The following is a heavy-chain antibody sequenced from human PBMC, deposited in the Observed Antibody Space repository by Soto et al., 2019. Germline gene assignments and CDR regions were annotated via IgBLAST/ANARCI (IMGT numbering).Heavy chain of an antibody. CDR1: GGSISSSSYY. CDR2: IYYSGST. Sequence: PSETLSLTCTVSGGSISSSSYYWGWIRQPPGKGLEWIGSIYYSGSTYYNPSHKSRVTISVDTSKNQFSLKLSSVTAADTAVYYCACIFSGGYGYGFYYYGMDVWGQGTTVT. V-gene: IGHV4-39*01. J-gene: IGHJ6*02. D-gene: IGHD5-18*01. CDR3: ACIFSGGYGYGFYYYGMDV.